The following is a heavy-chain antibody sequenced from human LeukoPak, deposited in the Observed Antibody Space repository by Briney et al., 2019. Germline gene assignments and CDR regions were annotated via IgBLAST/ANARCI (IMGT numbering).Heavy chain of an antibody. V-gene: IGHV3-23*01. Sequence: GALRLSCVASGFTFNNYAMSWVRQAPGRGLEWASSTAGSGISKDYADSVKGRFTISKDKSKNTLYLQMDNLRAEDTGVYFCARLLTFYYDSSGYHYDYWGQGTLVTVSS. D-gene: IGHD3-22*01. CDR2: TAGSGISK. CDR3: ARLLTFYYDSSGYHYDY. J-gene: IGHJ4*02. CDR1: GFTFNNYA.